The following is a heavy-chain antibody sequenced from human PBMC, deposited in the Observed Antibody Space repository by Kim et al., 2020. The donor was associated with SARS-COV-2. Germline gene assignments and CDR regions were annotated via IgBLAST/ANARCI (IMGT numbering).Heavy chain of an antibody. D-gene: IGHD3-3*01. Sequence: GGSLRLSCAASGFTFSSYGMHWVRQAPGKGLEWVAVIWYDGSNKYYADSVKGRFTISRDNSKNTLYLQMNSLRAEDTAVYYCASTYYDFWSGYPTPYYYYGMDVWGQGTTVTVSS. CDR2: IWYDGSNK. J-gene: IGHJ6*02. CDR1: GFTFSSYG. CDR3: ASTYYDFWSGYPTPYYYYGMDV. V-gene: IGHV3-33*01.